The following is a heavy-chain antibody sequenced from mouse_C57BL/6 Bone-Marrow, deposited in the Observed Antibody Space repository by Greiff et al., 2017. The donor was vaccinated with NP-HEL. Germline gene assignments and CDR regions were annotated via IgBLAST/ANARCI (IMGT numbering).Heavy chain of an antibody. CDR1: GFTFSSYG. CDR2: ISSGGSYT. Sequence: EVKVVESGGDLVKPGGSLKLSCAASGFTFSSYGMSWVRQTPDKRLEWVATISSGGSYTYYPDSVKGRFTISRANAKNTLSLQMSSLKSEDTAMYYCASPYDYDVAWFAYWGQGTLVTVSA. D-gene: IGHD2-4*01. J-gene: IGHJ3*01. V-gene: IGHV5-6*01. CDR3: ASPYDYDVAWFAY.